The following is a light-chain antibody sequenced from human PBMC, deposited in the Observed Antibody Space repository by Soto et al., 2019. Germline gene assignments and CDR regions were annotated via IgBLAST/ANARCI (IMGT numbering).Light chain of an antibody. CDR3: QQRRNWPLT. CDR1: QSVGSL. J-gene: IGKJ4*01. V-gene: IGKV3-11*01. CDR2: DAS. Sequence: EIVLTQSPGTLSLSPGARALLSCRASQSVGSLLAWYQHNPGQAPRLLIYDASNRATGIPARFSGSGPGTDFTLTISSLEPEDFAVYYCQQRRNWPLTFGGGTKVDIK.